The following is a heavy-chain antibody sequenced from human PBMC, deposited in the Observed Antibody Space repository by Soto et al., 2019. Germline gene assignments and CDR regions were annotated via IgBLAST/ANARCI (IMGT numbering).Heavy chain of an antibody. V-gene: IGHV1-18*01. CDR3: ARACISDHLTGEVCYDY. D-gene: IGHD7-27*01. CDR1: GYTFTSYG. CDR2: ISAYNGNT. Sequence: ASVKVSCKASGYTFTSYGISWVRQAPGQGLEWMGWISAYNGNTNYAQKLQGRVTMTTDTSTSTAYMELRSLRSDDTAVYYCARACISDHLTGEVCYDYWGQGTLVTVSS. J-gene: IGHJ4*02.